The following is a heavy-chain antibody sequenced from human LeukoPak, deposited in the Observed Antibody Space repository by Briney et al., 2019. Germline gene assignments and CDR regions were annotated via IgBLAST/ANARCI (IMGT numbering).Heavy chain of an antibody. CDR1: GDSVSSNSAA. D-gene: IGHD2-2*01. Sequence: SQTLSLTCAISGDSVSSNSAAWNWIRQSPSRGLEWLGRTYYRSKWYNDYAVSVKGRITINPDTSKNQFSLQLNSVTPEDTAVYYCARGARGSSTSGDYYGMDVWGQGTTVTVSS. CDR2: TYYRSKWYN. CDR3: ARGARGSSTSGDYYGMDV. J-gene: IGHJ6*02. V-gene: IGHV6-1*01.